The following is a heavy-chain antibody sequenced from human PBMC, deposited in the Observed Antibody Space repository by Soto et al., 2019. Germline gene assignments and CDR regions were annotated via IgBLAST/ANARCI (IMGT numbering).Heavy chain of an antibody. J-gene: IGHJ6*02. CDR3: ARDYDILTGYYYYYYGMDV. CDR1: GFTFSSYG. D-gene: IGHD3-9*01. Sequence: GGSLRLSCAASGFTFSSYGMHWVRQAPGKGLEWVAVIWYDGSNKYYADFVKGRFTISRDNSKNTLYLQMNSLRAEDTAVYYCARDYDILTGYYYYYYGMDVWGQGTTVTVSS. V-gene: IGHV3-33*01. CDR2: IWYDGSNK.